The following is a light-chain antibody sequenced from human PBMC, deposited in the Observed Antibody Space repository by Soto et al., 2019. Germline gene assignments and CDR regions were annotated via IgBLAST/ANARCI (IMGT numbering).Light chain of an antibody. J-gene: IGKJ5*01. Sequence: EIELTQSPAPFSLSPGETATLSCRASQNVDKFLAWYQHRPGQPPRLLIFDSSNRATGVPVRFSGSGSGTVFTLTIGSLEPEDSAVYYCQQRKNWPPITFG. V-gene: IGKV3-11*01. CDR2: DSS. CDR3: QQRKNWPPIT. CDR1: QNVDKF.